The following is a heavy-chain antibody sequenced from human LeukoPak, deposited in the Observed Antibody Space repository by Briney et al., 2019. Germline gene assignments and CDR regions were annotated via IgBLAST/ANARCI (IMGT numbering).Heavy chain of an antibody. V-gene: IGHV4-38-2*02. Sequence: SETLSLTCIVSGGSLSSYYWGWIRQPPGDGLEWIGSIHHSGSAYHNPSLKTRVSISMDTSKNQFSLQLRSVTAADTAVYYCERSGGGLEYQLLGPFDYWDQGALVTVSS. J-gene: IGHJ4*02. D-gene: IGHD2-2*01. CDR2: IHHSGSA. CDR3: ERSGGGLEYQLLGPFDY. CDR1: GGSLSSYY.